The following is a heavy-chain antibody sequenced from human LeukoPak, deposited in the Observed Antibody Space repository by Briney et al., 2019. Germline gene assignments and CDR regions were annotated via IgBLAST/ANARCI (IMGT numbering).Heavy chain of an antibody. V-gene: IGHV3-66*01. CDR2: IYSGGST. D-gene: IGHD1-1*01. J-gene: IGHJ3*02. Sequence: PGGSLRLSCAASGFTVSSNYISWVRQAPGKGLEWVSIIYSGGSTYYADSVKGRFTISRDNSKNMLYLQMNSLRAEDTAVYYCARAGAGGVFDIWGQGTMVTVSS. CDR1: GFTVSSNY. CDR3: ARAGAGGVFDI.